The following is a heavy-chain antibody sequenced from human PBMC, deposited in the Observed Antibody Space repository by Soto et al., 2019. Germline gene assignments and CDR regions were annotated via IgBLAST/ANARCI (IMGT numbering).Heavy chain of an antibody. CDR1: GGSFSGYY. V-gene: IGHV4-34*01. CDR3: ASSPNDYYDSSGYPDY. CDR2: INHSGST. Sequence: SESLSLTCAVYGGSFSGYYWSWIRQPPGKGLEWIGEINHSGSTNYNPSLKSRVTISVDTSKNQFSLKLSSVTAADTAVYYCASSPNDYYDSSGYPDYWGQGTLVTVSS. D-gene: IGHD3-22*01. J-gene: IGHJ4*02.